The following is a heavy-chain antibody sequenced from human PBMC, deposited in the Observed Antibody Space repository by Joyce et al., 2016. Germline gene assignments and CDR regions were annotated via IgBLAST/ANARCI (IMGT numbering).Heavy chain of an antibody. J-gene: IGHJ4*02. CDR2: ISYSSAGTT. CDR3: TRGILFPEY. CDR1: GYSITSGYY. Sequence: QVQLQESGPGLVRPAETLSLTCTVSGYSITSGYYWGWIRQTPGKGLEWIGSISYSSAGTTFYNPSLKSRVTISRDTSTNQFSLRLHSVTAADTAIFYCTRGILFPEYWGRGTLVTVSS. V-gene: IGHV4-38-2*02.